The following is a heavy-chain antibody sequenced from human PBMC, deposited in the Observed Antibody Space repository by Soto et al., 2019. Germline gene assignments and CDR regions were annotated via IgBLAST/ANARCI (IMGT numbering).Heavy chain of an antibody. CDR3: AHSVVAGLGYYFDY. CDR2: IFWDDDK. CDR1: GFSLSTTRVA. Sequence: QITLKESGPTLVKPTQTLTLTCTFSGFSLSTTRVAVGWIRQPPGKALEWLALIFWDDDKRYSPFLKSRPTSTKDTSKNQVVLTMTNMDPVDTATYYCAHSVVAGLGYYFDYWGQGTLVTVSS. D-gene: IGHD6-19*01. V-gene: IGHV2-5*02. J-gene: IGHJ4*02.